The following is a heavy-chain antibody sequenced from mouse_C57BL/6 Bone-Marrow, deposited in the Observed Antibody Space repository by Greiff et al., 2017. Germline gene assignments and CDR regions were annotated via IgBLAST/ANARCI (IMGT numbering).Heavy chain of an antibody. CDR2: IYPRRGNT. V-gene: IGHV1-81*01. D-gene: IGHD2-4*01. J-gene: IGHJ2*01. CDR3: ARLNYEDY. Sequence: VQVVESGAELARPGASVKLSCKASGYTFTSYGISWVKQRTGQGLEWICEIYPRRGNTYYNEKFKGKATLTADKSSSTAYMELRSLTSEDAAVYFCARLNYEDYWGQGTPLTVSS. CDR1: GYTFTSYG.